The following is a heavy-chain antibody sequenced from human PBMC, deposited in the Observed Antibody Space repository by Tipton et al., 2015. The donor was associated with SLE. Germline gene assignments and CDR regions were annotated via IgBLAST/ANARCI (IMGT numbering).Heavy chain of an antibody. CDR1: GFTFSRYW. Sequence: SLRLSCAASGFTFSRYWMHWVRQVPGKGLVWVSRLNEDGRTTTYADSVKGRFIISRDNAKNSLYLQMNSLRAEDTAVYYCARDRPGYYDSSGYSDWGQGTLVTVSS. CDR2: LNEDGRTT. J-gene: IGHJ4*02. V-gene: IGHV3-74*01. D-gene: IGHD3-22*01. CDR3: ARDRPGYYDSSGYSD.